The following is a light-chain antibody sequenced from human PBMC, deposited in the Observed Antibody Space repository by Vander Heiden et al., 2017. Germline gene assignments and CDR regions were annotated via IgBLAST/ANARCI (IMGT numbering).Light chain of an antibody. CDR1: QDISNY. CDR2: DAS. CDR3: QQDDNLPFT. V-gene: IGKV1-33*01. Sequence: DIQMTQSPSSLSAFVGDRVTITCQASQDISNYLNWYQQKPGKAPKLLIYDASNLETGVPSRFSGSGSGTDFTFTISSLQPEDFATYYCQQDDNLPFTFGQGTKMDIK. J-gene: IGKJ2*01.